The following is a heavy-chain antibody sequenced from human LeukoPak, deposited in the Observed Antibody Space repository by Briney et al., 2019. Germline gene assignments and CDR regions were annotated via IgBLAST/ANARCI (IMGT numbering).Heavy chain of an antibody. V-gene: IGHV1-46*01. Sequence: VASVKVSCKASGYTFTSYYIHWVRQAPGQGLEWVGLINPNGGNTGYAQRFQGRVTVTTDTSTSTVFMELNSLQSEDTAVYYCARERRAWGEDFWGQGTLVTVSS. CDR1: GYTFTSYY. CDR3: ARERRAWGEDF. CDR2: INPNGGNT. D-gene: IGHD3-16*01. J-gene: IGHJ4*02.